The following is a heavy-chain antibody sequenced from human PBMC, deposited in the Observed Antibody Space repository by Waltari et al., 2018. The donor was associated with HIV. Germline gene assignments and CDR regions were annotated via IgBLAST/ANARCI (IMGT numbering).Heavy chain of an antibody. V-gene: IGHV4-61*02. CDR3: AGVNSSGYF. CDR1: GGSISSGSYY. J-gene: IGHJ4*02. Sequence: QVQLQESGPGLVKPSQTLSLTCTVSGGSISSGSYYWGWIRQPAGKGLEWIGRIYTSGSTTYNPAHESRVTISVDTSKNQFSLKLSSVTAADAAVYYCAGVNSSGYFWGQGTLVTVSS. D-gene: IGHD3-22*01. CDR2: IYTSGST.